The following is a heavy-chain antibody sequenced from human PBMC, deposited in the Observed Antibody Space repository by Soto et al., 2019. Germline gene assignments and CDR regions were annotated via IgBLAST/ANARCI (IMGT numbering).Heavy chain of an antibody. D-gene: IGHD6-19*01. V-gene: IGHV1-69*13. CDR3: ARVLFLAKVAVAGRTTNWFDP. CDR1: GGTFSSYA. CDR2: IIPIFGTA. J-gene: IGHJ5*02. Sequence: SVKVSCKASGGTFSSYAISWVRQAPGQGLEWMGGIIPIFGTANYAQKFQGRVTITADESTSTAYMELSSLRSEDTAVYYCARVLFLAKVAVAGRTTNWFDPWGQGTLVTVSS.